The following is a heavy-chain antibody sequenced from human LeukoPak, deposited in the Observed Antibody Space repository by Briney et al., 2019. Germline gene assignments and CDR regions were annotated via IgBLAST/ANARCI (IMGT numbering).Heavy chain of an antibody. D-gene: IGHD3-22*01. CDR3: ARISMRYYYDSSGGFDY. V-gene: IGHV1-2*02. CDR1: RYTFTGYY. Sequence: ASVKVSCKASRYTFTGYYMHWVRQAPGQGLEWMGWINPNSGVTDYAQNFQGRVTMTRDTSISTAYMELSRLRSDDTAVYYCARISMRYYYDSSGGFDYWGQGTLVTVSS. CDR2: INPNSGVT. J-gene: IGHJ4*02.